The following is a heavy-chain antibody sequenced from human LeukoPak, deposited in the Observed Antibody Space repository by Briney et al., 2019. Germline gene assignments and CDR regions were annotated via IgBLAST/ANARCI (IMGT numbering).Heavy chain of an antibody. CDR1: GFTFSNYG. CDR3: AREGPRGNSQFDY. Sequence: GGSLRLSCAASGFTFSNYGMLWVRQAPGKGLEWVALIWYDGSNKYYTDSVKGRLTISRDNSKDTLFLQMNSLRAEDTAVYYCAREGPRGNSQFDYWGQGTLVTVSS. CDR2: IWYDGSNK. D-gene: IGHD2/OR15-2a*01. V-gene: IGHV3-33*01. J-gene: IGHJ4*02.